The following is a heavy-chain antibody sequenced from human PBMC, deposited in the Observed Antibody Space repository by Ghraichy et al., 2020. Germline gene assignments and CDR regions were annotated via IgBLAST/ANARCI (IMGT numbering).Heavy chain of an antibody. CDR3: ARERPYGDY. Sequence: SETLSLTCAVYGGSFSGYYWSWIRQPPGKGLEWIGEINHSGSTNYNPSLKSRVTISVDTSKNQFSLKLSSVTAADTAVYYCARERPYGDYWGQGTLVTVSS. D-gene: IGHD4-17*01. CDR1: GGSFSGYY. J-gene: IGHJ4*02. CDR2: INHSGST. V-gene: IGHV4-34*01.